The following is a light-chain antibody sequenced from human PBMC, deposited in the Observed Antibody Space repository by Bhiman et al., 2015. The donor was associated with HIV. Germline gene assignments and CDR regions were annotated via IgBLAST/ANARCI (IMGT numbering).Light chain of an antibody. CDR2: DVS. Sequence: QSALTQPASVSASPGQSITISCTGANSDIGDYNSVSWYQQHPGKAPKLMLYDVSQRPSGISNRFSGSKSGNTASLTISGLQAEDEADYYCQVWDSSSDQVVLGGGTKLTVL. CDR3: QVWDSSSDQVV. J-gene: IGLJ2*01. V-gene: IGLV2-14*03. CDR1: NSDIGDYNS.